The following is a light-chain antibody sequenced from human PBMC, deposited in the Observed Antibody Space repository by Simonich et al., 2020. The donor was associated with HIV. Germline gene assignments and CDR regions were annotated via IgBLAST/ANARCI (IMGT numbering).Light chain of an antibody. Sequence: DIVMTQSPLSLPVTPGEPASISCRSSQSLLHSNGYNYLDWYLQKPGQSPPLLIYLGSNWASGVPDRFSGSGSGTDLTLKISRVEAEDVGVYYCMQPLQTPITFGQGTRLEIK. V-gene: IGKV2-28*01. CDR1: QSLLHSNGYNY. CDR2: LGS. CDR3: MQPLQTPIT. J-gene: IGKJ5*01.